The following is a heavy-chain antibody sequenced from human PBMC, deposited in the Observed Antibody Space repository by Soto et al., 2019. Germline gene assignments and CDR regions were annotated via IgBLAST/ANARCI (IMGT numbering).Heavy chain of an antibody. Sequence: QLGGSLRLSCAASGFTFSSYGMHWVRQAPGKGLEWVAVIWYDGSNKYYADSVKGRFTISRDNSKNTLYLQMNSLRAEDTAVYYCARNPYYGSGSYYYYYYMDVWGKGTTVTVSS. CDR2: IWYDGSNK. V-gene: IGHV3-33*01. D-gene: IGHD3-10*01. CDR1: GFTFSSYG. CDR3: ARNPYYGSGSYYYYYYMDV. J-gene: IGHJ6*03.